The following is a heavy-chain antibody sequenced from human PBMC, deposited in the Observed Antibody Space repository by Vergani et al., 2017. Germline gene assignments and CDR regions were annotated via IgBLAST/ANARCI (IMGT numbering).Heavy chain of an antibody. Sequence: QVQLQESGPGLVKPSETLSLTCTVSGGSISSFYWSWIRQPPGKGLEWIGYIYYSGSTNYNTSLKSRVTISVDTSMNQFSLKLSSVTAADTAVYCCARGLGYYDSSGYYRYWYFDLWGRGTLVTVSS. CDR2: IYYSGST. V-gene: IGHV4-59*01. CDR3: ARGLGYYDSSGYYRYWYFDL. J-gene: IGHJ2*01. CDR1: GGSISSFY. D-gene: IGHD3-22*01.